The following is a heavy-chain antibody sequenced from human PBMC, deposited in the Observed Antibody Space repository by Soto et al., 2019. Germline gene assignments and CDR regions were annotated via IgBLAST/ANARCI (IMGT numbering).Heavy chain of an antibody. D-gene: IGHD3-3*01. CDR1: GGLISKYS. J-gene: IGHJ4*01. CDR2: VLPISGST. Sequence: QLKLVQSGAEVRKPGSPVKFSCKTSGGLISKYSFTWVRQAPGQGLEWMGGVLPISGSTDYAQKFQGRLTITADRSTSTVYMELSRLRSDDTANYYCATIRVRGGPIRFEDGGQGMLISVSS. CDR3: ATIRVRGGPIRFED. V-gene: IGHV1-69*06.